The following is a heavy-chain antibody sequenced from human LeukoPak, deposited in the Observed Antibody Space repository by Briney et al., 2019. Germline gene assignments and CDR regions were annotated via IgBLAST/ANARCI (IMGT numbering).Heavy chain of an antibody. CDR1: GFTVSSNY. D-gene: IGHD1-26*01. V-gene: IGHV3-53*05. J-gene: IGHJ4*02. CDR3: ARRSGGYFDY. Sequence: GGSLRLSCAASGFTVSSNYMGWVRQAPGKGLEWVSILYSGGPTYYADSVKGRFTISRDNSKNTLYLQMNSLSSEDTAVYYCARRSGGYFDYWGQGTLVTVSP. CDR2: LYSGGPT.